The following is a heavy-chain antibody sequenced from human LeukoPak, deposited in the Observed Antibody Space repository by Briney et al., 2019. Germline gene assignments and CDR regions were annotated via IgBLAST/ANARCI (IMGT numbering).Heavy chain of an antibody. D-gene: IGHD1-26*01. CDR3: VKDATLNPYSRSYSDY. V-gene: IGHV3-23*01. CDR2: ISGSGGST. CDR1: GFTFSNYA. J-gene: IGHJ4*02. Sequence: GGSLRLSCAASGFTFSNYAMSWVRQAPGKGLEWVSAISGSGGSTYHADSVKGRFTISRDNSENTLSLQMNNLRAEDTALYYCVKDATLNPYSRSYSDYWGQGTLVTVSS.